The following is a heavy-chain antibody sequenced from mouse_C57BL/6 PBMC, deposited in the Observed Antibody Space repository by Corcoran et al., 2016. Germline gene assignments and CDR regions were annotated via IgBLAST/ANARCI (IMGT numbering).Heavy chain of an antibody. D-gene: IGHD2-4*01. CDR3: ARGDYDLLYYAMDY. J-gene: IGHJ4*01. CDR1: GYTFTTYG. CDR2: INTYSGVP. V-gene: IGHV9-3*01. Sequence: QIQLVQSGPELKKPGETVKISCKASGYTFTTYGMSWVKQAPGKGLKWMGWINTYSGVPTYADDFKGRFAFSLETSASTAYLQINNLKNEDTATYFCARGDYDLLYYAMDYWGQGTSVTVSS.